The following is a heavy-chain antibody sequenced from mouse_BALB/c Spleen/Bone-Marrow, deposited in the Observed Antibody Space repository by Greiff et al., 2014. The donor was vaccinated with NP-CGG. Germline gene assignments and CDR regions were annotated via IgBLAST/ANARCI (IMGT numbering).Heavy chain of an antibody. V-gene: IGHV1S130*01. CDR3: TRGGVGGAMDY. CDR1: GYTFTSTW. CDR2: IHPNSGNT. Sequence: VQLQQSGSVLVRPGDSVKLSCKASGYTFTSTWIHWAKQRPGQGLEWIGEIHPNSGNTKYNEKLKGKATLTADTSSSTAYVDLSSLTSEDSAVYYCTRGGVGGAMDYWGQGTSVTVSS. D-gene: IGHD1-1*02. J-gene: IGHJ4*01.